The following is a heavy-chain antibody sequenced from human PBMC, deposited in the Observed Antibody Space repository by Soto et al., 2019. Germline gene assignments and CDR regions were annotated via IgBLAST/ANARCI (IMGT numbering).Heavy chain of an antibody. CDR2: IYHSGRT. D-gene: IGHD5-18*01. CDR3: AREGAVDTAMGGDFDY. V-gene: IGHV4-38-2*02. Sequence: SETLSLTCAASGYSISSGYYWGWFRQPPGKGLEWIGSIYHSGRTYYNPSPKIRVTMSVDTSKNQFSLKLSSVTAADTAVYYCAREGAVDTAMGGDFDYWGQGTLVTVSS. CDR1: GYSISSGYY. J-gene: IGHJ4*02.